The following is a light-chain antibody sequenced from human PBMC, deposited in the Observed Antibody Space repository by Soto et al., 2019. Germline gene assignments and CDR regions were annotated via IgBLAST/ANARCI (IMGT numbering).Light chain of an antibody. CDR2: DVS. V-gene: IGLV2-11*01. J-gene: IGLJ1*01. CDR1: SSDVGGYNY. Sequence: QSVLTQPLSVSGSPGHSVTISCTGTSSDVGGYNYVSWYQQHPGTAPKLMIYDVSMRPSGVPDRFSGSKSGNTASLTISGLQAEDEADYYCCSYAGSYTLYVFGTGTKVTVL. CDR3: CSYAGSYTLYV.